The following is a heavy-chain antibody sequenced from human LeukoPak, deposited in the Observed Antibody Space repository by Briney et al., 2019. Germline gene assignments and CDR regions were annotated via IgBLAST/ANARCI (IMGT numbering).Heavy chain of an antibody. CDR3: ATGQGIY. V-gene: IGHV3-33*01. Sequence: GGSLRLSCAASGFTFSNYGMHWVRQAPGKGLEWVTVIWYDGSDKYYADSVKGRFTISRDNSKNTLYLQMNSLRAEDTAVYYCATGQGIYWGQGTLVTVSS. J-gene: IGHJ4*02. CDR2: IWYDGSDK. CDR1: GFTFSNYG.